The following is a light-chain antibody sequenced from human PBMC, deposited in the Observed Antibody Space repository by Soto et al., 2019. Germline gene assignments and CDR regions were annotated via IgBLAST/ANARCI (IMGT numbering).Light chain of an antibody. CDR1: QSISTNY. V-gene: IGKV3-20*01. J-gene: IGKJ1*01. CDR3: QQYGSSPLT. Sequence: EIVLTQSPGTLSLSPGERATLSCRASQSISTNYLAWYHQKPGQAPRLLIYGASNRATGIPDRFSGSGSGTDLTLTISRLEPEDFGVYSCQQYGSSPLTFGQGTKVEI. CDR2: GAS.